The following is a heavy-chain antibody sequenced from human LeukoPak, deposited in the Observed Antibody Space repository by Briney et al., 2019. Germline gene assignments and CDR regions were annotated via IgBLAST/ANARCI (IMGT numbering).Heavy chain of an antibody. D-gene: IGHD6-19*01. CDR3: ARGESVAAMYNWFDP. Sequence: SETLSLTCAVYGGSFSGYYWSWIPQPPGKGLEWIGEINHSGSTNYNPSLKSRVTISVDTSKNQFSLKLSSVTAADTAVYYCARGESVAAMYNWFDPWGQGTLVTVSS. CDR1: GGSFSGYY. CDR2: INHSGST. J-gene: IGHJ5*02. V-gene: IGHV4-34*01.